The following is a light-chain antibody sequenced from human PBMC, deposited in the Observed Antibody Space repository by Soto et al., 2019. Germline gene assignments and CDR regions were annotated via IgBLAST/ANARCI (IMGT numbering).Light chain of an antibody. CDR3: QQSYSTLLRT. V-gene: IGKV1-39*01. CDR2: AAS. J-gene: IGKJ1*01. Sequence: DIQLTQSPSFLSGSVGDRVTMTCRASQGISSYLAWYQQKPGKAPKLLIFAASSLQSGVPSRFSGSGSGTDFTLTISGLQPEDFATYYCQQSYSTLLRTFGQGTKVDIK. CDR1: QGISSY.